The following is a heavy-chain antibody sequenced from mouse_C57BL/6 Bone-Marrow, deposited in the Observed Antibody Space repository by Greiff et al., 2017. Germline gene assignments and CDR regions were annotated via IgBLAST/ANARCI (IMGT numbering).Heavy chain of an antibody. J-gene: IGHJ2*01. D-gene: IGHD1-1*01. CDR1: GYTFTSSG. CDR2: IYPRSGNT. V-gene: IGHV1-81*01. CDR3: ARENYYGSSSYYFDY. Sequence: VQLQQSGAELARPGASVKLSCTASGYTFTSSGISWVKQRTGQGLEWIGEIYPRSGNTYYNEKFKGKATLTADKSSSTAYMELRSLTSEDSAVYFCARENYYGSSSYYFDYWGQGTTLTVSS.